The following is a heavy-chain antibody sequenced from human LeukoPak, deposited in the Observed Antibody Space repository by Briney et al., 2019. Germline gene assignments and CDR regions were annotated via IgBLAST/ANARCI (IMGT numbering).Heavy chain of an antibody. J-gene: IGHJ4*02. CDR2: IYYSGGT. V-gene: IGHV4-59*01. D-gene: IGHD3-22*01. CDR3: ARVRNYYDTSGYYALDS. Sequence: SETLSLTCTVSGGSISSYYWTWIRQPPGKGLEWIGYIYYSGGTNYNPSLKSRVTISVDTSKNQFSLRLSSVTAADTAVHYCARVRNYYDTSGYYALDSWGQGTLVTVSS. CDR1: GGSISSYY.